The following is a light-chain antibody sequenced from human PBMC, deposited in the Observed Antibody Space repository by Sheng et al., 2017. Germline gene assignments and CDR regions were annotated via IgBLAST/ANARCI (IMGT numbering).Light chain of an antibody. CDR3: QQDGSSPST. V-gene: IGKV3-20*01. CDR1: QSVDSTY. CDR2: AAS. J-gene: IGKJ2*01. Sequence: EIVLTQSPGTLSLSPGERATLSCRASQSVDSTYLAWYQQKPGQAPRLLIYAASNRATGIPDRFSGSGSGTDFTLTISRLEPEDFAVYYCQQDGSSPSTFGQGTKLEI.